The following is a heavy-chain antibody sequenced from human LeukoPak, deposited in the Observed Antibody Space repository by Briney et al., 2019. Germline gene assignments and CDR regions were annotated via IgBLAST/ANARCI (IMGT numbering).Heavy chain of an antibody. J-gene: IGHJ5*02. Sequence: SETLSLTCTVSGGSISSYYWSWVRQPPGKRLEWIGYIYYSGSTNYNPSLKSRVTISVDTSKNQFSLKLSSVTAADTAVYYCARGGIKLPDFGTFDPWGQGTLVTVSS. D-gene: IGHD1-14*01. CDR2: IYYSGST. CDR3: ARGGIKLPDFGTFDP. V-gene: IGHV4-59*01. CDR1: GGSISSYY.